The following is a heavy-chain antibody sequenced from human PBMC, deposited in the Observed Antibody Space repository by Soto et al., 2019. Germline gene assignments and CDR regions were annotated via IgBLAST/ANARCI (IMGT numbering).Heavy chain of an antibody. V-gene: IGHV3-48*02. CDR2: ISSSSSTI. Sequence: EVQLVESGGGLVQPGGSLRLSCAASGFTFSSYSMNWVRQAPGQRLEWVSYISSSSSTIYYADSVKGRFTISRDNAKNSLYLQMNSLRDEDTAVYYCATSGSYGIFDYCDYWGQGTLVTVSS. D-gene: IGHD3-10*01. CDR1: GFTFSSYS. CDR3: ATSGSYGIFDYCDY. J-gene: IGHJ4*02.